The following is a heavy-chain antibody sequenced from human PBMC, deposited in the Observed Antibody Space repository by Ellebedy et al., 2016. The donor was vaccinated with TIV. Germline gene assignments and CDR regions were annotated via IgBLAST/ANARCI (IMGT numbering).Heavy chain of an antibody. J-gene: IGHJ3*02. CDR3: ARGPVGAGPAFDI. CDR2: ISSSSSTI. D-gene: IGHD1-26*01. Sequence: GESLKISCAVSGITFSDYNMNWVRQAPGKGLEWVSYISSSSSTIYYADSVKGRFTISRDNAYNSLYLQMNSLRAEDTAVYYCARGPVGAGPAFDIWGQGTMVTVSS. V-gene: IGHV3-48*04. CDR1: GITFSDYN.